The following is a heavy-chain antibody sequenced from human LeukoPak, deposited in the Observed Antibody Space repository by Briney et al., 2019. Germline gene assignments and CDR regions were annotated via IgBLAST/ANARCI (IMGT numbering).Heavy chain of an antibody. CDR3: ARDGGVYCSGGSCYSSYYYYYMDV. CDR2: ISAYNGNT. D-gene: IGHD2-15*01. J-gene: IGHJ6*03. V-gene: IGHV1-18*01. Sequence: ASVTASCKASGYTFTSYGISWVRPAPGQGLEWMGWISAYNGNTNYAQKLQGRVTMTTDTSTSTAYMELRSLRSDDTAVYYCARDGGVYCSGGSCYSSYYYYYMDVWGKGTTVTVSS. CDR1: GYTFTSYG.